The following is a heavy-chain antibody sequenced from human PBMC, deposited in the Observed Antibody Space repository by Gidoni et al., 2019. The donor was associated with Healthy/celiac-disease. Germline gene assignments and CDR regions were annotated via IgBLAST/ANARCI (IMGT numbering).Heavy chain of an antibody. CDR1: GGSFRGYY. Sequence: QVQLQQWGAGLLKPSETLSLTCAVYGGSFRGYYWSWIRQPPGKGLEWIGEINHSGSTNYNPSLKSRVTISVDTSKNQFSLKLSSVTAADTAVYYCARGGSEGSGREGWFDPWGQGTLVTVSS. CDR3: ARGGSEGSGREGWFDP. D-gene: IGHD3-10*01. J-gene: IGHJ5*02. CDR2: INHSGST. V-gene: IGHV4-34*01.